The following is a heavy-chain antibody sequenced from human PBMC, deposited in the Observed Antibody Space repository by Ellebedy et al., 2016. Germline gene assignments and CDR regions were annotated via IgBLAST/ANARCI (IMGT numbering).Heavy chain of an antibody. CDR3: VKGASSGSWVTIEY. D-gene: IGHD6-13*01. CDR2: ITGDTATT. CDR1: GFPLNNYA. Sequence: GESLKISCAASGFPLNNYAMTWIRQAAGEGLEWVSAITGDTATTYYADSVQGRFNISRDNSRNTLYLQMNSLRVEDTALYYCVKGASSGSWVTIEYWGQGALVTVSS. V-gene: IGHV3-23*01. J-gene: IGHJ4*02.